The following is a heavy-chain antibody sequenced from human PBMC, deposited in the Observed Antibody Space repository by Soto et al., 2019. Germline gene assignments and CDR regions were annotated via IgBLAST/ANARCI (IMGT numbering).Heavy chain of an antibody. J-gene: IGHJ5*02. D-gene: IGHD4-17*01. Sequence: ASVKVSCKASGYTFTGYYMHWVRQAPGQGLEWMGWINPNSGGTNYAQKFQGWVTMTRDTSISTAYMELSRLRSDDTAVYYCARAPYGDYPNWFDPWGQGTLVTVSS. CDR1: GYTFTGYY. CDR3: ARAPYGDYPNWFDP. CDR2: INPNSGGT. V-gene: IGHV1-2*04.